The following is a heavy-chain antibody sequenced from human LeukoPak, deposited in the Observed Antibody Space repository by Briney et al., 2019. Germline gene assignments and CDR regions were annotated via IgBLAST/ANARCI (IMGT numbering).Heavy chain of an antibody. D-gene: IGHD6-13*01. CDR2: ITTNGGST. Sequence: GGSLRLSCSASGFTFSSFAMHWDRQAPGKGLEYISAITTNGGSTYYVDSVRGRFTISRDNSKNTVYLQLSSLRAEDTAVFYCVKVAAAGIGAFVLWGQGTMVTVSS. CDR3: VKVAAAGIGAFVL. J-gene: IGHJ3*01. CDR1: GFTFSSFA. V-gene: IGHV3-64D*06.